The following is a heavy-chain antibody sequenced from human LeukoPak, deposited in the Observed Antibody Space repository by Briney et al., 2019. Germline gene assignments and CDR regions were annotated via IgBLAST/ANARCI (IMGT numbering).Heavy chain of an antibody. D-gene: IGHD1-26*01. J-gene: IGHJ3*02. CDR2: IYYSGST. Sequence: NPSETLSLTCTVSGGSISSGDYYWSWIRQPPGKGLEWIGYIYYSGSTNYNPSLKSRVTISVGTSKNQFSLKLSSVTAADTAVYYCARQLGIVGRSAWAFDIWGQGTMVTVSS. CDR3: ARQLGIVGRSAWAFDI. V-gene: IGHV4-61*08. CDR1: GGSISSGDYY.